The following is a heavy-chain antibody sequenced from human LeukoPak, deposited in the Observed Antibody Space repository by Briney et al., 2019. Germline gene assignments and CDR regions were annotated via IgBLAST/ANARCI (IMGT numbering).Heavy chain of an antibody. CDR3: ARDRTEEMAVLYFDY. CDR1: GYTFTSYG. D-gene: IGHD5-24*01. CDR2: ISAYNGNT. V-gene: IGHV1-18*01. J-gene: IGHJ4*02. Sequence: GASVKVSCKASGYTFTSYGISWVRQAPGQGLEWMGWISAYNGNTNYAQKLQGRVTMTTDTSTSTAYMELRSLRSDDTAVYYCARDRTEEMAVLYFDYWGEGTLVTVSS.